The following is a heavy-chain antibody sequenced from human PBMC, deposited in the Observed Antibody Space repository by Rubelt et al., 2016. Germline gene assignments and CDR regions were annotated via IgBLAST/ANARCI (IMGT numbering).Heavy chain of an antibody. D-gene: IGHD3-9*01. CDR1: GGFFTNYY. CDR3: ARGVSNFEDY. CDR2: IFTGGNT. J-gene: IGHJ4*02. Sequence: GPGLVKPSETLSLTCTVSGGFFTNYYWNWLRQPAGKGLEWIGRIFTGGNTNYNPSLESRVPMSVDMSKRQISLKLASVTAADTAGYYCARGVSNFEDYWGQGTLVTVSS. V-gene: IGHV4-4*07.